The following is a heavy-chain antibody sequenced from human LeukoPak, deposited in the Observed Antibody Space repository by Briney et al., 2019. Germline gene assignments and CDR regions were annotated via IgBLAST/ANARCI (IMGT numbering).Heavy chain of an antibody. D-gene: IGHD4-23*01. CDR2: INYSGST. CDR3: ARPRRTAVVTSDFDY. V-gene: IGHV4-39*01. J-gene: IGHJ4*02. CDR1: GGSISSSNYY. Sequence: SETLSLTCTVSGGSISSSNYYWGWIRQPPGKGLEWIGSINYSGSTYFHPSLKSRVTMSVDTSKNQFSLKLSSVTAADTAVYYCARPRRTAVVTSDFDYWGQGSLVTVSS.